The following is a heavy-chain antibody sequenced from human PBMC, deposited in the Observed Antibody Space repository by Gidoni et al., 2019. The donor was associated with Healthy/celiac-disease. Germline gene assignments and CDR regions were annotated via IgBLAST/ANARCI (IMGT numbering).Heavy chain of an antibody. CDR3: ARGQRDGDYGDFLTY. D-gene: IGHD4-17*01. J-gene: IGHJ4*02. Sequence: QVQLQQWGAGLLKPSETLSLTCAVYGGSFSGYYWSWIRQPPGKGLEWIGEINHSGSTNYNPSLKSRVTISVDTSKNQFSLKLSSVTAADTAVYYCARGQRDGDYGDFLTYWGQGTLVTVSS. V-gene: IGHV4-34*01. CDR1: GGSFSGYY. CDR2: INHSGST.